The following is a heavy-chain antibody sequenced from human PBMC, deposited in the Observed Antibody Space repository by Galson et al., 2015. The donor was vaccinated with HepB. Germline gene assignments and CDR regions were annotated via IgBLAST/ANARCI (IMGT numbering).Heavy chain of an antibody. J-gene: IGHJ4*02. Sequence: SVKVSCKASGYTFTSYDINWVRQATGQGLEWMGWMNPNSGNTGYAQKFQGRVTMTRNTSISTAYMELSSLRSEDTAVYYRAREIYYGSGSPPGYWGQGTLVTVSS. V-gene: IGHV1-8*01. CDR2: MNPNSGNT. D-gene: IGHD3-10*01. CDR3: AREIYYGSGSPPGY. CDR1: GYTFTSYD.